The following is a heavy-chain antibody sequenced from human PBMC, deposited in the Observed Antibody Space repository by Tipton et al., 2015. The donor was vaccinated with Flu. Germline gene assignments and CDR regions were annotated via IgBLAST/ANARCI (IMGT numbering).Heavy chain of an antibody. D-gene: IGHD3-10*01. V-gene: IGHV4-4*07. CDR1: GGSISSYY. CDR2: IYTSGST. Sequence: LRLSCIVSGGSISSYYWSWIRQPAGKGLEWIGRIYTSGSTNYNPSLKSRVTMSVDTSKNQFSLKLSSVTAADTAVYYCARCSGGIWFGELLYGNDAFDIWGQGTMVTVSS. CDR3: ARCSGGIWFGELLYGNDAFDI. J-gene: IGHJ3*02.